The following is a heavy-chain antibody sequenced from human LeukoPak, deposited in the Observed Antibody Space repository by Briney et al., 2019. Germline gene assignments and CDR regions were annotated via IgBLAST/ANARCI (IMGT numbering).Heavy chain of an antibody. CDR2: IKGDGSEE. Sequence: GGSLRLSCTASGFTFSNTWMTWVRQAPGRGLEWVANIKGDGSEENYVDSVKGRFAISRDNAKNSLYLQMNSLKAEDAAVYYCARDLRDFDYWGQGTLVTVSS. D-gene: IGHD3-16*01. V-gene: IGHV3-7*04. CDR3: ARDLRDFDY. CDR1: GFTFSNTW. J-gene: IGHJ4*02.